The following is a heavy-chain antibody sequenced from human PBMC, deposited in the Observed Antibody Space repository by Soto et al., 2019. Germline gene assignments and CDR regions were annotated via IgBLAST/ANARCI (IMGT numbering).Heavy chain of an antibody. D-gene: IGHD4-17*01. CDR3: AIMRDGECVDH. Sequence: EVQLVESGGILVQPGGSLRLSCAASGLIVSRDSVSWVRRATGRGLEWVSLIYPAGSPFYPDSVKGRFTISRENSNNTWYLQMNRLTGEDTAVYYWAIMRDGECVDHWGQGTLVTFSS. J-gene: IGHJ4*02. V-gene: IGHV3-66*01. CDR1: GLIVSRDS. CDR2: IYPAGSP.